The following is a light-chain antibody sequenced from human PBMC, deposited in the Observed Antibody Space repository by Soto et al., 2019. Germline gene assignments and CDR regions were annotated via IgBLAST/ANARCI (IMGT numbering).Light chain of an antibody. Sequence: QPVLTQPPSVSGSPGQSVAISCTGTSSDVGNYNRVSWYQQPPGTAPKLMIYDVTNRPSGVPDRFSGSKSGNTASLTISGLQADDEADYYCSSYTSSDTYVFGTGTKVTVL. CDR2: DVT. V-gene: IGLV2-18*02. J-gene: IGLJ1*01. CDR3: SSYTSSDTYV. CDR1: SSDVGNYNR.